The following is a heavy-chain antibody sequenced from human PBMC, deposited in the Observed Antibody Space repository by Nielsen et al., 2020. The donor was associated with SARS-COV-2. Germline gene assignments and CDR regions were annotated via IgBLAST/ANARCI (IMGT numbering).Heavy chain of an antibody. CDR3: AREDSWELLRTYDALDI. Sequence: GESLKISCAASGFPFSSFVMHWVRQAPGKGLEWVAVISFDGSDEYSADSVKGRFTISRDNAKNTLYLQMTSLRTEDTAVYYCAREDSWELLRTYDALDIWGQGTMVSVSS. D-gene: IGHD1-26*01. J-gene: IGHJ3*02. CDR2: ISFDGSDE. CDR1: GFPFSSFV. V-gene: IGHV3-30-3*01.